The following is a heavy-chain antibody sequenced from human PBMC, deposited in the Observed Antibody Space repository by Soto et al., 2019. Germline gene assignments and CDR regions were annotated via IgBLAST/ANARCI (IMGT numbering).Heavy chain of an antibody. Sequence: PGGSLRLSCAASGFTLSGYAMSWVRQAPGKGLEWVSAISGSGGSTYYADSVKGRFTISRDNSKNTLYLQMNSLRAEDTAVYYCAKGATIFGVVILTHFDYWGQGTLVTVSS. V-gene: IGHV3-23*01. CDR3: AKGATIFGVVILTHFDY. CDR1: GFTLSGYA. CDR2: ISGSGGST. D-gene: IGHD3-3*01. J-gene: IGHJ4*02.